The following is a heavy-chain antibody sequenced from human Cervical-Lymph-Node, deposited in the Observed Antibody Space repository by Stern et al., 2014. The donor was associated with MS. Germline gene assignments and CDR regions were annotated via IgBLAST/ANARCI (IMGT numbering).Heavy chain of an antibody. V-gene: IGHV1-69*04. J-gene: IGHJ3*02. CDR2: PIPSVGSP. D-gene: IGHD1-26*01. Sequence: DQLVESGAEVKRPGSSVKVSCKASGGTFSRYGISRVRQAPGEGLEWMGRPIPSVGSPKVAQKFQGRVTITADTSTNTAYMEVTSLGLEDTAVYYCARDQSGANNALDIWGQGTLVIVST. CDR1: GGTFSRYG. CDR3: ARDQSGANNALDI.